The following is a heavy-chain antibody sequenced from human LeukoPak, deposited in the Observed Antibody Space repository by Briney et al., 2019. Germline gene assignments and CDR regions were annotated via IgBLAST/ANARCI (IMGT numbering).Heavy chain of an antibody. J-gene: IGHJ3*01. CDR1: GYTLTDNH. D-gene: IGHD7-27*01. Sequence: ASVKVSCKASGYTLTDNHLYWVRQAPGQGLEWMGWIDPNSGDTNFAQNFQGRLTMTRDTSINTAYMELSRLTSDDTTVYYCARELGINAFDVWGQGTMVTVSS. CDR2: IDPNSGDT. CDR3: ARELGINAFDV. V-gene: IGHV1-2*02.